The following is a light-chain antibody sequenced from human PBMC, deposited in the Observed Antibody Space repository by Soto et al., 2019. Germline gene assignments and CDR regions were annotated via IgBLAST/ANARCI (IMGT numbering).Light chain of an antibody. CDR2: KAS. V-gene: IGKV1-5*03. CDR3: HQYNSYSWT. Sequence: DIQMTQSPSTLSASVGDRVTITCRASQTISSWLAWYQQKPGKAPKLLIYKASSLESGVPSRFSGSGFGTEFTLTISSLQPDDFATYYCHQYNSYSWTFGQGTKVDIK. CDR1: QTISSW. J-gene: IGKJ1*01.